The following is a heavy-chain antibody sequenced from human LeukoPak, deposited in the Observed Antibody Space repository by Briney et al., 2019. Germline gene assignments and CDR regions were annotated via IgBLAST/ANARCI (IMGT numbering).Heavy chain of an antibody. D-gene: IGHD3-10*01. J-gene: IGHJ4*02. CDR1: GFTFSSYW. Sequence: PGGSLRLSCAASGFTFSSYWMSWVRQAPGKGLEWVANIKQDGSEKYHVDSVKGRFTISRDNAKNSLYLQMNSLRAEDTAVYYCARGDGSGSYSQFDYWGQGTLVTVSS. CDR2: IKQDGSEK. V-gene: IGHV3-7*01. CDR3: ARGDGSGSYSQFDY.